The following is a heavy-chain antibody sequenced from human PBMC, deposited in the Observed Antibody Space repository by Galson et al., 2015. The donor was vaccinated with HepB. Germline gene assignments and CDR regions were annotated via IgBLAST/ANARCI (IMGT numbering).Heavy chain of an antibody. J-gene: IGHJ5*02. CDR1: GFSFGSYW. CDR2: INEDGSEK. Sequence: SLRLSCASSGFSFGSYWMTWVRQAPGKGLEWVANINEDGSEKNYLGSVKGRFTISRDNAQRPLYLQMDSLRVEDTAVYYCTSQRIRHYLGSGAFGPWGQGTLVLVSS. V-gene: IGHV3-7*03. D-gene: IGHD3-10*01. CDR3: TSQRIRHYLGSGAFGP.